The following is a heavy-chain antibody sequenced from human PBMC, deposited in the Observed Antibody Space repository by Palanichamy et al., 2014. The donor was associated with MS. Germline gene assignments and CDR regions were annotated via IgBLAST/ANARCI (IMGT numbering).Heavy chain of an antibody. D-gene: IGHD3-22*01. CDR1: GGFISSYY. Sequence: QVQLQESGPGLVKPSETLSLTCIASGGFISSYYWSWIRQPPGKGLEWIGYIYYSGSTNYNPSLKSRVTISVDMSKNQFSLKLSSVTAADTAVYYCARDPVKVYDNGAFDIWGQGTMVTVSS. CDR3: ARDPVKVYDNGAFDI. CDR2: IYYSGST. J-gene: IGHJ3*02. V-gene: IGHV4-59*01.